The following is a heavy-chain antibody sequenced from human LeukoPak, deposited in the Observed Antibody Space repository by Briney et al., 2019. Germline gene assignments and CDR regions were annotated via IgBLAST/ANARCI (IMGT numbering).Heavy chain of an antibody. J-gene: IGHJ5*02. CDR2: LSDVGTN. CDR3: ARDKAPGGKRWFDP. Sequence: SETLSLTCTVSGGSISNYYWNWIRQPPGKGLEWIGYLSDVGTNDYNPSLKGRVTISRDTSKSQFSLRLSSVTAADAAVYHCARDKAPGGKRWFDPWGQGALVIVSS. D-gene: IGHD4-23*01. V-gene: IGHV4-59*01. CDR1: GGSISNYY.